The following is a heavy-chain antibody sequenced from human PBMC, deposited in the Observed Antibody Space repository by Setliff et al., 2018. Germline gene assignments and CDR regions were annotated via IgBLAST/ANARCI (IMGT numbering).Heavy chain of an antibody. V-gene: IGHV4-59*02. J-gene: IGHJ4*02. CDR3: ARGVLEWLLYTKYFDY. CDR2: IFHSGAT. D-gene: IGHD3-3*01. CDR1: GDSVTSHY. Sequence: PSETLSLTCSVSGDSVTSHYWSWVRQPPGRGLEWIGYIFHSGATNYNPSLKSRVTISFGTSKNQFSLKLTSVTAADTAVYYCARGVLEWLLYTKYFDYWGQGTLVTVSS.